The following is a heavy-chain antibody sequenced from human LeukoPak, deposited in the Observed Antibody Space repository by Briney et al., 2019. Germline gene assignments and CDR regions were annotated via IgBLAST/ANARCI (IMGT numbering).Heavy chain of an antibody. CDR1: GGSISSYY. D-gene: IGHD6-13*01. J-gene: IGHJ4*02. CDR3: ARLGYYSSSWTAFDY. CDR2: IYTSGST. Sequence: SETLSLTCTVSGGSISSYYWSWIRQPAGKGLEWIGRIYTSGSTNYNPSLQSRVTISVDTSKNQFSLKLSSVTAADTAVYYCARLGYYSSSWTAFDYWGQGTLVTVSS. V-gene: IGHV4-4*07.